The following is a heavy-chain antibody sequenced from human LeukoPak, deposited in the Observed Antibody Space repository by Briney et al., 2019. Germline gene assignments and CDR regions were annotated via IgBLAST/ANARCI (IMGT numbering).Heavy chain of an antibody. J-gene: IGHJ4*02. V-gene: IGHV1-69*13. D-gene: IGHD6-19*01. CDR1: GGTFSSYA. Sequence: VASVKVSCKASGGTFSSYAISWVRQAPGQGLEWMGGIIPIFGTANYAQKFQGRVTITADESTSTAYMELSSLRSEDTAVCYCARDWGSSGWLDYWGQGTLVTVSS. CDR3: ARDWGSSGWLDY. CDR2: IIPIFGTA.